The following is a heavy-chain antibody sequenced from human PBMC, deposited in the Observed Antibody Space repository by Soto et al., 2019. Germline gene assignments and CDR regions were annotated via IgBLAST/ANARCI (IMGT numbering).Heavy chain of an antibody. CDR1: GYTFTSYA. CDR3: ASDSTYGSGSYYHPLDY. Sequence: GASVKVSCKASGYTFTSYAMQWVRQAPGQRLEWLGWINAGNGNRKYSQRFQGRVTITTDTSASTAYLELRSLRSDDTAVYYCASDSTYGSGSYYHPLDYWGQGTLVTVPQ. V-gene: IGHV1-3*01. CDR2: INAGNGNR. J-gene: IGHJ4*02. D-gene: IGHD3-10*01.